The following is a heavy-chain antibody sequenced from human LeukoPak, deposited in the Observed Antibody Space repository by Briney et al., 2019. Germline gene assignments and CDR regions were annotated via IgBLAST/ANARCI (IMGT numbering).Heavy chain of an antibody. CDR2: IKQDGSEK. Sequence: GGSLRLSCAASGFTFSSYGMSWVRQAPGKGLEWVANIKQDGSEKYYVDSVKGRFTISRDNAKNSLYLQMNSLRAEDTAVYYCARDPPPADYWGQGTLVTVSS. V-gene: IGHV3-7*03. J-gene: IGHJ4*02. CDR1: GFTFSSYG. CDR3: ARDPPPADY.